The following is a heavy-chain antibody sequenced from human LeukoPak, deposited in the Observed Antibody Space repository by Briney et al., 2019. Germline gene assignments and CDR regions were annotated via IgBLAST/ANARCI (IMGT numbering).Heavy chain of an antibody. Sequence: GGSLRLSCAASGFTFSSYSMNWVRQAPGKGLEWVSVIYSGGSTYSADSVKGRFTISRDNSKNTLYLQMNSLRAEDTAVYYCAREVYSSGWYGGYYYYYMDVWGKGTTVTISS. CDR1: GFTFSSYS. V-gene: IGHV3-66*01. CDR3: AREVYSSGWYGGYYYYYMDV. D-gene: IGHD6-19*01. CDR2: IYSGGST. J-gene: IGHJ6*03.